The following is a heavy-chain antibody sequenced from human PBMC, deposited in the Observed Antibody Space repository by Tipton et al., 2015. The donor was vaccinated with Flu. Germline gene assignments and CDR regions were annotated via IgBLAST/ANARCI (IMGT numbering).Heavy chain of an antibody. CDR2: VDRSGGI. J-gene: IGHJ6*02. V-gene: IGHV4-34*01. CDR3: ARGRARILATIQLYYYGLDV. CDR1: VDSFSGYY. Sequence: TLSLTCAVYVDSFSGYYWMWIRQAPGKGLEWIGEVDRSGGINYNPSLKSRVTISADTSKNQFSLRVNSVTAADTAVYYCARGRARILATIQLYYYGLDVWGQGTTATVSS. D-gene: IGHD5-12*01.